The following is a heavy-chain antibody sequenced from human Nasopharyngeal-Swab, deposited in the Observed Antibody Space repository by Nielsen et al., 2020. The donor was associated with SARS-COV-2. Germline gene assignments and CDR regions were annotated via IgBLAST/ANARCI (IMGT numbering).Heavy chain of an antibody. CDR3: ARDVGDYYDSSGYYPPFDY. V-gene: IGHV3-33*01. D-gene: IGHD3-22*01. CDR2: IWYDGSNK. Sequence: VRQAPGKGLEWVAVIWYDGSNKYYADSVKGRFTISRDNFKNTLYLQMNSLRAEDTAVYYCARDVGDYYDSSGYYPPFDYWGQGALVTASS. J-gene: IGHJ4*02.